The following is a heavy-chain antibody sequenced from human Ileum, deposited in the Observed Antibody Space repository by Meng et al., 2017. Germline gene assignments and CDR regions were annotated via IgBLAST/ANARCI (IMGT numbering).Heavy chain of an antibody. V-gene: IGHV1-18*01. CDR1: GYTFTSFG. D-gene: IGHD3-16*01. CDR3: ARGWGGAFDP. Sequence: QVQLVQAGAEVKQPGVSGKVSCKASGYTFTSFGITWVRQAPGQGLEWMGGISAYNGNTNYAHKVQGRVTMTTDTSTSTAYMELRSLRSDDTAVYYCARGWGGAFDPWGRGTLVTVSS. J-gene: IGHJ5*02. CDR2: ISAYNGNT.